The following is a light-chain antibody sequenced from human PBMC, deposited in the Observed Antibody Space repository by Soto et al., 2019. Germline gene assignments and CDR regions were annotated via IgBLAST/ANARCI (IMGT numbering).Light chain of an antibody. J-gene: IGKJ5*01. CDR1: QSVNTA. CDR2: DAS. Sequence: EIVLTQSPATLSLSPGERATLSCRASQSVNTAFAWYQQKPGQAPKVLIYDASNRATGIPARFSGSGSGTDFTLTISSLEPEDSAVYYCQQRRTWPPVTFGQGTRLEIK. V-gene: IGKV3-11*01. CDR3: QQRRTWPPVT.